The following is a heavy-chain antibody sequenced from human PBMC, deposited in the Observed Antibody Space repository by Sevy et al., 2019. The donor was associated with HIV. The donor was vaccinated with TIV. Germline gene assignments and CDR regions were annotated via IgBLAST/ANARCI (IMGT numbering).Heavy chain of an antibody. CDR1: GFTFPIYS. CDR2: ISYDGNYK. CDR3: ARVAVDYCTNDCYHRFDH. D-gene: IGHD2-8*01. J-gene: IGHJ4*02. V-gene: IGHV3-30*04. Sequence: GGSLRLSCVASGFTFPIYSVLWVRQAPGKGLEWLTLISYDGNYKYYADSVKGRFTISRDNSNNTLYLQMSSLRVEDTALYFWARVAVDYCTNDCYHRFDHWGLGTLVTVSS.